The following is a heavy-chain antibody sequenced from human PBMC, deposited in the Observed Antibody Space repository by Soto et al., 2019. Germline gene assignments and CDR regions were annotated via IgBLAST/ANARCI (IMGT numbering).Heavy chain of an antibody. Sequence: QVQLVQSGAEEKKPGASVKVSCKASGYTFTSYAMHWVRQAPGQRLEWMGWINAGNGNTKYSQKFQGRVTITRDTSASTAYRELSSLRSEDTAVYYCARDPRYYGMDVWGQGTTVTVSS. CDR3: ARDPRYYGMDV. J-gene: IGHJ6*01. CDR2: INAGNGNT. CDR1: GYTFTSYA. V-gene: IGHV1-3*05.